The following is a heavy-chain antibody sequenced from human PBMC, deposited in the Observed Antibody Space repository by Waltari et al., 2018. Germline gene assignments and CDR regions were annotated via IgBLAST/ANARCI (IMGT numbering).Heavy chain of an antibody. CDR3: ATPHYYDSSGERTLDP. Sequence: QVQLVQSGAEVKKPGASVKVSCKVSGYTLTELSMHWVRQAPGKGLEWMGGFDPEDGETIYAQKFQGRVTMTEDTSTDTAYMELSSLRSEDTAVYYCATPHYYDSSGERTLDPWGQGTLVTVSS. D-gene: IGHD3-22*01. J-gene: IGHJ5*02. V-gene: IGHV1-24*01. CDR1: GYTLTELS. CDR2: FDPEDGET.